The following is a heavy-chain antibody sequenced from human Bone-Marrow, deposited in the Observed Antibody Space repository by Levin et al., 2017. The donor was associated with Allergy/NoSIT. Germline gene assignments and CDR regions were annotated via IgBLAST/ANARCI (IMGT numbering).Heavy chain of an antibody. J-gene: IGHJ4*02. CDR1: GFSFSASA. CDR2: IGDNGRSR. D-gene: IGHD3/OR15-3a*01. V-gene: IGHV3-30*04. Sequence: QASETLSLTCEGSGFSFSASAMHWVRQAPGKGLEWMALIGDNGRSRYYADSVKGRFTISRDNSQNMLYLQMNSLRPEDTAVYYCVRYRTGITIPIHWGQGILVIVSS. CDR3: VRYRTGITIPIH.